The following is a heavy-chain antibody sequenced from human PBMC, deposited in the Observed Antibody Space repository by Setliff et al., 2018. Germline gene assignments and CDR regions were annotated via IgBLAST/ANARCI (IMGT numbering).Heavy chain of an antibody. Sequence: GGSLRLSCTASGFSYSNCWVSWVRQAPGKGLEWLASINPHASEKYYRDSVRGRFTISRDNSKTTLFLQMNSLRPEDTGIYYCAKEVMGLHLSGLDYWGQGNLVTVSS. CDR3: AKEVMGLHLSGLDY. D-gene: IGHD5-12*01. V-gene: IGHV3-7*04. CDR1: GFSYSNCW. J-gene: IGHJ4*02. CDR2: INPHASEK.